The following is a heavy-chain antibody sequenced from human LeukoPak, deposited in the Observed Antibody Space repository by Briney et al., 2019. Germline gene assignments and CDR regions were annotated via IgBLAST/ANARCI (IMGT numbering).Heavy chain of an antibody. V-gene: IGHV4-39*07. J-gene: IGHJ4*02. CDR2: IYYSGST. CDR1: GGSISSSSYY. Sequence: PSETLSLTCTVSGGSISSSSYYWGWIRQPPGKGLEWIGSIYYSGSTYYNPSLKSRVTISVDKSKNQISLKLSSVTAADTAVYYCARQRYGDLAYWGQGTLVTVSS. D-gene: IGHD4-17*01. CDR3: ARQRYGDLAY.